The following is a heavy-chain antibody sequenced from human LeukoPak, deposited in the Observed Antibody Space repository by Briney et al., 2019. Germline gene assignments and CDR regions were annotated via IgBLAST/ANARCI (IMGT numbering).Heavy chain of an antibody. D-gene: IGHD6-13*01. V-gene: IGHV3-33*01. Sequence: GGSLRLSCAASGFTFSSYGMHWVRQAPGKGLEWVAVIWYDGSNKYYADSVKGRFTISRDNSKNTLYLQMNSLRAEDTAVYYCARVRRGIAAASHFAYWGEGPLVSVSS. CDR2: IWYDGSNK. J-gene: IGHJ4*02. CDR3: ARVRRGIAAASHFAY. CDR1: GFTFSSYG.